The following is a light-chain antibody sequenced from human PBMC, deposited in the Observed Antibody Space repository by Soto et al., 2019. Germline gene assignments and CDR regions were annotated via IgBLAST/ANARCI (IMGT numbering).Light chain of an antibody. CDR1: SSNIGSNT. V-gene: IGLV1-44*01. Sequence: QSVLTQAPSASGTPGQRVTISCSGSSSNIGSNTVSWYQQVPGTAPKLLIYSNDQRPSGVPDRFSGSKSRTSASLAIGGLQSEDEADYYCAAWDGSLNGWVFGGGTKLTVL. J-gene: IGLJ2*01. CDR2: SND. CDR3: AAWDGSLNGWV.